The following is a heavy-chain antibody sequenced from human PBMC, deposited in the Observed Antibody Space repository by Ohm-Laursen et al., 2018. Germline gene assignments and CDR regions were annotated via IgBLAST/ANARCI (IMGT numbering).Heavy chain of an antibody. Sequence: SLRLSCAASGFTFSSYAMSWVRQAPGKGLEWVSSISTSGSGTYYANSVKGRFTISRDNTKSMLYLQMNNLRAEDTAVYYCAKGSANLGDYWGQGTLVTVSS. CDR3: AKGSANLGDY. CDR1: GFTFSSYA. CDR2: ISTSGSGT. J-gene: IGHJ4*02. V-gene: IGHV3-23*01.